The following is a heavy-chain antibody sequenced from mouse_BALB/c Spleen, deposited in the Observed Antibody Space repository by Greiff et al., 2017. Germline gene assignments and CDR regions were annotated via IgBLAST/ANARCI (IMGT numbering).Heavy chain of an antibody. CDR1: GFTFNTYA. CDR2: IRSKSNNYAT. D-gene: IGHD1-1*01. J-gene: IGHJ4*01. V-gene: IGHV10-1*02. Sequence: EVKLMESGGGLVQPKGSLKLSCAASGFTFNTYAMNWVRQAPGKGLEWVARIRSKSNNYATYYADSVKDRFTISRDDSQSMLYLQMNNLKTEDTAMYYCVLYYGSSYYAMDYWGQGTSVTVSS. CDR3: VLYYGSSYYAMDY.